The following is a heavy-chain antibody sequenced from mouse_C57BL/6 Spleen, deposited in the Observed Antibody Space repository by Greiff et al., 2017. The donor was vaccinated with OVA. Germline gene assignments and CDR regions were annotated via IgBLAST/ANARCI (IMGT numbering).Heavy chain of an antibody. V-gene: IGHV1-76*01. J-gene: IGHJ2*01. CDR3: ARVTTVVATFDY. Sequence: QVQLQQSGAELVRPGASVKLSCKASGYTFTDYYINWVKQRPGQGLEWIARIYPGSGNTYYNEKFKGKATLTAEKSSSTAYMQLSSLTSEDSAVYFCARVTTVVATFDYWGQGTTLTVSS. D-gene: IGHD1-1*01. CDR1: GYTFTDYY. CDR2: IYPGSGNT.